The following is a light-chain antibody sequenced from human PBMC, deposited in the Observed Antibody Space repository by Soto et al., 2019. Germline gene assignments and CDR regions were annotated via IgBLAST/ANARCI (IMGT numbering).Light chain of an antibody. J-gene: IGKJ1*01. Sequence: DLQMTQSPSYLSASVGDRVTITCRASQSISSYLNWYQQKPGKAPKVLIYAASSLQSGVPSRFSGSGSGTDFTLTISSLQPEDVATYYCQQSYSTPRTLGQGTKVDIK. CDR2: AAS. CDR3: QQSYSTPRT. V-gene: IGKV1-39*01. CDR1: QSISSY.